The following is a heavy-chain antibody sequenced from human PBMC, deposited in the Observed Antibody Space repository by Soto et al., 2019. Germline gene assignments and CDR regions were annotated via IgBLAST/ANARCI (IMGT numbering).Heavy chain of an antibody. V-gene: IGHV3-21*01. Sequence: GGSLRLSCAASGFTFSSYSMNWVRQAPGKGLEWVSSISSSSSYIYYADSVKGRFTISRDNAKDSLYLQMNSLRAEDTAVYYCARDDIVVVTASFDYWGQGTLVTV. CDR1: GFTFSSYS. J-gene: IGHJ4*02. D-gene: IGHD2-21*02. CDR3: ARDDIVVVTASFDY. CDR2: ISSSSSYI.